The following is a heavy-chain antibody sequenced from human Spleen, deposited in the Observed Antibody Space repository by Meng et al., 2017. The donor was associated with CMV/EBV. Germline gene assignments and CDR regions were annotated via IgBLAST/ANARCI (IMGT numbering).Heavy chain of an antibody. CDR1: GFAFNTYS. D-gene: IGHD1-26*01. J-gene: IGHJ6*02. Sequence: GESLKISCAASGFAFNTYSMNWVRQAPGKGLEWVGHIKSKTAGGTTEYAAPVKGRFTISRDDSKNTLYLQMNSLKTEDTAVYYCSTDMVGVGATITRYYYYYAMDVWGQGTTVTVSS. CDR2: IKSKTAGGTT. V-gene: IGHV3-15*07. CDR3: STDMVGVGATITRYYYYYAMDV.